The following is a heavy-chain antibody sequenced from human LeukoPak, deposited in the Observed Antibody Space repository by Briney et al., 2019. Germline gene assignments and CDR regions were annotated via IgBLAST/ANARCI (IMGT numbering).Heavy chain of an antibody. CDR1: GLTVSTNY. CDR3: ARGLDTTLYWYFDL. D-gene: IGHD1-1*01. CDR2: IYRGGDT. Sequence: GGSLRLSCAASGLTVSTNYMSWVRQAPGKGLEWVSVIYRGGDTYYADSVKGRFTISRDNSKNTLYLQMNSLRDEDTAVYYCARGLDTTLYWYFDLWGRGTLVTVSS. J-gene: IGHJ2*01. V-gene: IGHV3-66*01.